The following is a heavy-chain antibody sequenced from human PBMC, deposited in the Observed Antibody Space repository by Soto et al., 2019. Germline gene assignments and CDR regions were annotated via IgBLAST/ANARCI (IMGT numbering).Heavy chain of an antibody. J-gene: IGHJ4*02. CDR1: GFSLTTRGVG. V-gene: IGHV2-5*02. Sequence: SGPTLVNPTQTLTLTCTFSGFSLTTRGVGVGWIRQPPGKAPEWLALIYWDDDKSYSPSLRSRLTVTKDTSKNQVVLTMTDMDPVDTGTYYCAHRPYAYDSGGYWIFDYWGQGTLVTVSS. CDR3: AHRPYAYDSGGYWIFDY. CDR2: IYWDDDK. D-gene: IGHD3-22*01.